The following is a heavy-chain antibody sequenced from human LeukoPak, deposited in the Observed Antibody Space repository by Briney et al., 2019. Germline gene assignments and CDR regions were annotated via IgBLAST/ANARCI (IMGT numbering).Heavy chain of an antibody. CDR2: IYSGGST. Sequence: PGGSLRLSCAASGFTVSSNYMSWVRQAPGKGLEWVSVIYSGGSTYYADSVKGRFTISRDNSKNTLYLQMNSLRAEDTAVYYCARMPGIDYYYYYGMDVWGQGTTVTVSS. CDR3: ARMPGIDYYYYYGMDV. J-gene: IGHJ6*02. D-gene: IGHD6-13*01. V-gene: IGHV3-53*01. CDR1: GFTVSSNY.